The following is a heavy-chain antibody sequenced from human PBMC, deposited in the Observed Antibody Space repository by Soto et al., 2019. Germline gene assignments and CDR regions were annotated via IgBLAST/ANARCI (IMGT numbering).Heavy chain of an antibody. V-gene: IGHV4-59*01. Sequence: QVQLQESGPGLVKASETLSLTCTVSAGSISSYYWGWILQAPGKGLEWIGYIYNSGSTNYNPSLKSRLTMSVDTSKNQFSLKLSSLTAADTAVYYCARIIRTLAWDGVDVWGQGTRVTV. D-gene: IGHD3-10*01. CDR1: AGSISSYY. CDR2: IYNSGST. J-gene: IGHJ6*02. CDR3: ARIIRTLAWDGVDV.